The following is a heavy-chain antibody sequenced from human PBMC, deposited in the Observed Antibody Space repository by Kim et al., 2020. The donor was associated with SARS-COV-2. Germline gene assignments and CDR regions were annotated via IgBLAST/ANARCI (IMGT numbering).Heavy chain of an antibody. D-gene: IGHD4-17*01. CDR3: AKDLRETTVTDQN. Sequence: YADSVKGRFTISRDNAKNTLYLQMNSLRAEDTAVYYCAKDLRETTVTDQNWGQGTLVTVSS. J-gene: IGHJ4*02. V-gene: IGHV3-23*01.